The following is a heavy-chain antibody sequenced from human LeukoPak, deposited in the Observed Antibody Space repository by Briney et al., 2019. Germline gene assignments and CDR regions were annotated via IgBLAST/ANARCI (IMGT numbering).Heavy chain of an antibody. CDR1: GYSFTSYW. J-gene: IGHJ4*02. D-gene: IGHD6-6*01. Sequence: GESLKISCKGSGYSFTSYWIGWVRQMPGKGLEWMGIIYPGDSDTRYSPSFQGQVTISADKSISTAYLQWSSLKASDTVMYYCASATGSSSDSFDYWGQGTLVTVSS. V-gene: IGHV5-51*01. CDR2: IYPGDSDT. CDR3: ASATGSSSDSFDY.